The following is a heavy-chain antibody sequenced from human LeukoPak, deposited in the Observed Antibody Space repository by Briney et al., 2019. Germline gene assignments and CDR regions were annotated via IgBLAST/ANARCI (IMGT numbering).Heavy chain of an antibody. CDR3: ATQDRYYYDSSGYGAFDI. Sequence: SETLSLTCTVSGGSISSGDYYWSWIRQSPGKGLEWIGYIYYSGSTYYNPSLKSRVTISVDTSKNQFSLKLSSVTAADTAVYYCATQDRYYYDSSGYGAFDIWGQGTMVTVSS. V-gene: IGHV4-30-4*08. CDR2: IYYSGST. CDR1: GGSISSGDYY. J-gene: IGHJ3*02. D-gene: IGHD3-22*01.